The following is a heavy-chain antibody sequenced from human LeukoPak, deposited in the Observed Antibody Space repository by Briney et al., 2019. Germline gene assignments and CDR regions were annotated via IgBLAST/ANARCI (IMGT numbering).Heavy chain of an antibody. CDR1: GFTFSSYS. V-gene: IGHV3-23*01. Sequence: PGGSLRLSCAASGFTFSSYSMSWVHQAPGKGLEWVSAVSGSGVSTHYGDSIKGRFTISRDNSKNTVDLQMDSLRAEDTATYYCARGYCSTGSCQYSFDCWGQGTLVTVSS. CDR2: VSGSGVST. D-gene: IGHD2-15*01. CDR3: ARGYCSTGSCQYSFDC. J-gene: IGHJ4*02.